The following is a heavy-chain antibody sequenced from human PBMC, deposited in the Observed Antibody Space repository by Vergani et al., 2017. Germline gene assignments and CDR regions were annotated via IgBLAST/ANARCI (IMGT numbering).Heavy chain of an antibody. Sequence: QVQLVQSGAEVKKPGASVKVSCKASGYTFTSYGIRWVRQAPGQGLAWMGWISAYNGNTNCAQKLQGRVTMTTLTSTRTAYMELRCLKSDDTAVYYCAGDFLGIAARPSPGDAFDIWGQGTMVTVSS. D-gene: IGHD6-6*01. CDR2: ISAYNGNT. CDR1: GYTFTSYG. J-gene: IGHJ3*02. CDR3: AGDFLGIAARPSPGDAFDI. V-gene: IGHV1-18*01.